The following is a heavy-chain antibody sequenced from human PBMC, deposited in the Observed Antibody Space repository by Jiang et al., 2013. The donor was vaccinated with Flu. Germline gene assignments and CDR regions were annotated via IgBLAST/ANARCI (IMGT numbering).Heavy chain of an antibody. J-gene: IGHJ3*02. Sequence: ASGFTFSNAWMSWVRQAPREGAGVGCRIKSKTDGGTTDYAAPVKGRFTISRDDSKNTLYLQMNSLKTEDTAVYYCTTSIVGAQTGAFDIWGQGTMVTVSS. V-gene: IGHV3-15*01. D-gene: IGHD1-26*01. CDR3: TTSIVGAQTGAFDI. CDR1: GFTFSNAW. CDR2: IKSKTDGGTT.